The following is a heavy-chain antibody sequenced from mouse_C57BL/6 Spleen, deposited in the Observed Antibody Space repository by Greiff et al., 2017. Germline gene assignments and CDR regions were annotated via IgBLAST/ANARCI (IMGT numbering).Heavy chain of an antibody. D-gene: IGHD1-1*01. V-gene: IGHV1-81*01. Sequence: VKLLQSGAELVRPGASVKLSCKASGYTFTSYVISWVKQRPGQGLEWIGEIYPRSGYTYYNEKFKGKATLTADKSSSTAYMELRSLTSEDSAVYFCARSDYCGSYRYAMGCWGQGTSVT. J-gene: IGHJ4*01. CDR1: GYTFTSYV. CDR3: ARSDYCGSYRYAMGC. CDR2: IYPRSGYT.